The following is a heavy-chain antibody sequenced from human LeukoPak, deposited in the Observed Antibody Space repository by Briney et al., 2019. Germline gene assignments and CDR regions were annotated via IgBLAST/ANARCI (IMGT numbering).Heavy chain of an antibody. D-gene: IGHD3-10*01. CDR3: ARITMVRGVMSYYYGMDV. CDR2: ISAYNGNT. V-gene: IGHV1-18*01. J-gene: IGHJ6*02. CDR1: GYTFSDNH. Sequence: ASVKVSCKASGYTFSDNHMYWIRQAPGQGLEWMGWISAYNGNTNYAQKLQGRVTMTTDTSTSTAYMELRSLRSDDTAVYYCARITMVRGVMSYYYGMDVWGQGTTVTVSS.